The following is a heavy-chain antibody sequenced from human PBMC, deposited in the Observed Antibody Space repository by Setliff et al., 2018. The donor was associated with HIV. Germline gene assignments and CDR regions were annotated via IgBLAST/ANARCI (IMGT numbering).Heavy chain of an antibody. D-gene: IGHD3-9*01. CDR3: ARGLTYYDILGY. V-gene: IGHV4-59*12. Sequence: SETLSLTCTVSGGSISSYYWSWIRQPPGKGLEWIGYIYYSGSTNYDPSLKSRVTISVDTSENQFSLKLSSVTAADTAVYYCARGLTYYDILGYWGQGTLVTVSS. CDR1: GGSISSYY. J-gene: IGHJ1*01. CDR2: IYYSGST.